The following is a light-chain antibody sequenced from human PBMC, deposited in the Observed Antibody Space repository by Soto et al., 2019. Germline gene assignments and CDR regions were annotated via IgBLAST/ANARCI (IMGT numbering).Light chain of an antibody. CDR1: SSNIGNNY. J-gene: IGLJ3*02. CDR3: AAWDDSLSGRGV. Sequence: QSVLTQPPSXXXXXXXXXXXXCSGSSSNIGNNYVYWYQMVPGTAPKLLIYRNNQRPSGVPDRFSGSRSGTSASLAISGLRSEDEADYYCAAWDDSLSGRGVFGGGTKLTVL. CDR2: RNN. V-gene: IGLV1-47*01.